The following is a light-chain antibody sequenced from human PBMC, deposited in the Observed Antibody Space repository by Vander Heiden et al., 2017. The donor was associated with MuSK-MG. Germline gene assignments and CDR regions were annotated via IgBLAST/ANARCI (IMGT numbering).Light chain of an antibody. V-gene: IGKV3-20*01. J-gene: IGKJ4*01. CDR1: QSVSSFS. CDR2: GAS. CDR3: QQYGSLPFT. Sequence: IVLTQSPGTLSLSPGARATLSCRASQSVSSFSLAWFQQRPGQAPRLLISGASSRATGIPDRFSGSGSGTDFTLTISRLEPEDFAVYYCQQYGSLPFTFGGGTKVEI.